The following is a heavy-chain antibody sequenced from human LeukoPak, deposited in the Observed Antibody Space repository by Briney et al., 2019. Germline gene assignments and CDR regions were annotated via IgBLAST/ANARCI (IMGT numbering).Heavy chain of an antibody. CDR1: GFILSGSA. CDR2: IRSKANSYAT. J-gene: IGHJ1*01. V-gene: IGHV3-73*01. CDR3: TSLDEDFQH. Sequence: GGSLRLSCAAPGFILSGSAMHWVRQASGKGLEWVGRIRSKANSYATAYATSVKGRFTISRDDSKNTAYLQMNSLKTEDTAVYYCTSLDEDFQHWGQGTLVTVSS. D-gene: IGHD1-1*01.